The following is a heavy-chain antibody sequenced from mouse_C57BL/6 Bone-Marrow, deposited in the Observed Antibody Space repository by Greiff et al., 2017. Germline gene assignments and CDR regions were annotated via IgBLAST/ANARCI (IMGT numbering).Heavy chain of an antibody. CDR2: INPGSGGT. D-gene: IGHD2-10*01. Sequence: VQLQQSGAELVRPGTSVKVSCKASGYAFTNYLIEWVKQRPGQGLEWIGVINPGSGGTNYNEKFKGKATLTADKSSSTAYMQLSSLTSEDSAVYFCARLGPYPCYFDYWGQGTTLTVSA. CDR1: GYAFTNYL. V-gene: IGHV1-54*01. J-gene: IGHJ2*01. CDR3: ARLGPYPCYFDY.